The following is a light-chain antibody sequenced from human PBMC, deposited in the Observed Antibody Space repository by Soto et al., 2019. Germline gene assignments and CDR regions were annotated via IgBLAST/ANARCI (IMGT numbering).Light chain of an antibody. CDR1: QSISST. CDR3: QQYNNWPRAT. J-gene: IGKJ4*01. CDR2: RTS. Sequence: EIVMTQSPATLSVSPGVGATLSCRASQSISSTLAWYQQKPGQAPRLLMFRTSSRATGFPARFSGSGSGTEFNLTISSLQSEDFGVYYCQQYNNWPRATFGGGTKVDIK. V-gene: IGKV3-15*01.